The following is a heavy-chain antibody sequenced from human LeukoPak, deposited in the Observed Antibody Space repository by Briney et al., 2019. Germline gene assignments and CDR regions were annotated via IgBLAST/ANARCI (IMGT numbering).Heavy chain of an antibody. V-gene: IGHV3-30*02. Sequence: GGSLRLSCAAPGFIFSNYDMHWVRQAPGKGLEWVAFIRYDGSNKYYADSVKGRFTISRDNSKNTLYVQMNSLRADDTAVYYCARGTMVRGVLNYYYYYMDVWGKGTTVTVSS. CDR2: IRYDGSNK. CDR1: GFIFSNYD. J-gene: IGHJ6*03. CDR3: ARGTMVRGVLNYYYYYMDV. D-gene: IGHD3-10*01.